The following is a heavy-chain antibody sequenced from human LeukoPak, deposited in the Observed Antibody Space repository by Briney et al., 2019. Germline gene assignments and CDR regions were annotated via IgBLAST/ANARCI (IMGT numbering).Heavy chain of an antibody. D-gene: IGHD6-6*01. CDR2: IYYGGST. Sequence: RSSETLSLTCTVSGGSISSSSYYWGRIRQPPGKGLEWIGNIYYGGSTYYNPSLKSRVTISVDTSKNQFSLKLTSVTAADTAVYYCARPYSSSDWYFDLWGRGTLVTVSS. CDR3: ARPYSSSDWYFDL. V-gene: IGHV4-39*01. J-gene: IGHJ2*01. CDR1: GGSISSSSYY.